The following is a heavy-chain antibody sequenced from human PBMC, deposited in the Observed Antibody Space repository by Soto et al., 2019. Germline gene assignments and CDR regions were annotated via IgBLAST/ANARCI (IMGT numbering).Heavy chain of an antibody. Sequence: EVQLVESGGGLVQPGGSLRLSCAASGFTVSSNYMSWVRQAPGKGLEWVSVIYSGGSTYYADSVKGRFTISRDNSKNTLDLQMNSLRADDTAVYYCARGRREPRVGYQLPSYYYYYYMDVWGKGTTVTVSS. J-gene: IGHJ6*03. D-gene: IGHD2-2*01. CDR1: GFTVSSNY. V-gene: IGHV3-66*01. CDR2: IYSGGST. CDR3: ARGRREPRVGYQLPSYYYYYYMDV.